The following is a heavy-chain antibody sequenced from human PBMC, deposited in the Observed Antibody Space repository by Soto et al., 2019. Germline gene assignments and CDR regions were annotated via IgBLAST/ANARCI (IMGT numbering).Heavy chain of an antibody. CDR2: IIHILGIA. CDR1: GGTFSSYT. Sequence: QVQLVQSGAEVNKPGSSVKVSCKASGGTFSSYTISWLRQAPVQGLEWMGRIIHILGIANYAQKLQGRVTITADKSTRTAYMELRSLRYEDTAVYYCARDYGDYVGPTDYWGQGTLVTVSS. V-gene: IGHV1-69*02. CDR3: ARDYGDYVGPTDY. D-gene: IGHD4-17*01. J-gene: IGHJ4*02.